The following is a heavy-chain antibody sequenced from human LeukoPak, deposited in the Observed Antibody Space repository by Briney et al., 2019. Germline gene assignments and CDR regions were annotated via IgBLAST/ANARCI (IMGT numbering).Heavy chain of an antibody. V-gene: IGHV4-59*01. CDR1: GGSISSYY. CDR3: AREGPTGSYDY. CDR2: IYYSGST. J-gene: IGHJ4*02. D-gene: IGHD3-10*01. Sequence: SETLSLTCTVSGGSISSYYGRWIRQPPGKGLEWMGYIYYSGSTNHNPSLKSRVTISVDTSTNHFSLKLSSVTAADTAVSNCAREGPTGSYDYWGQGTLVTVSS.